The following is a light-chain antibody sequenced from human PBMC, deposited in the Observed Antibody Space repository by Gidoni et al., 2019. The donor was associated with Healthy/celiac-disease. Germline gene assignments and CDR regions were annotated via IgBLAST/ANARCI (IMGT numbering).Light chain of an antibody. Sequence: EIVMTQSPATLSVSPGERATLPCRPSQSVSSNLAWYQQKPGQAPRLLIYGASTRATGIPARFSGSGSGTEFTLTISSLQSEDFAVYYCQQYNNWPPAFGQGTKVEIK. CDR1: QSVSSN. J-gene: IGKJ1*01. V-gene: IGKV3-15*01. CDR2: GAS. CDR3: QQYNNWPPA.